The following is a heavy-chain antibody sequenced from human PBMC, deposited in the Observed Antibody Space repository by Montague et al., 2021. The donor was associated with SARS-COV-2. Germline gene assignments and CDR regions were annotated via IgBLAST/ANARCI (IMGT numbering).Heavy chain of an antibody. CDR3: AGIMVY. V-gene: IGHV4-4*09. Sequence: SETLSLTCTVSSGSLSNYYWSWIRLSPDKGLEWIGYMHETGNKNYNPSLRSRVPISADTSKSQFSLGLTSVTAADSARYYCAGIMVYWGQGVLVTV. D-gene: IGHD3-10*01. CDR2: MHETGNK. CDR1: SGSLSNYY. J-gene: IGHJ4*02.